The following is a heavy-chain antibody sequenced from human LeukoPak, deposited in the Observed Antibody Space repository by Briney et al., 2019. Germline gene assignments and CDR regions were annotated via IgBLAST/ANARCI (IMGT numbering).Heavy chain of an antibody. CDR1: GFTFSSYA. CDR3: APAKGQLARGGWFDP. Sequence: GGSLRLSCAASGFTFSSYAMHWVRQAPGKGLEYVSAISSNGGSTYYANSVKGRFTISRDNSKNTLYLQMNSLRAEDTAVYYCAPAKGQLARGGWFDPWGQGTLVTVSS. V-gene: IGHV3-64*01. D-gene: IGHD6-6*01. J-gene: IGHJ5*02. CDR2: ISSNGGST.